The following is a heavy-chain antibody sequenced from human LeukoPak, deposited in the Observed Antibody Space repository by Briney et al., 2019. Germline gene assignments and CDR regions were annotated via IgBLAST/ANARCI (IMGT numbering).Heavy chain of an antibody. J-gene: IGHJ4*02. CDR3: AKVGPFSDRLFDY. D-gene: IGHD3-22*01. CDR2: IAYDGSNK. V-gene: IGHV3-30*18. CDR1: GFTFSSYG. Sequence: GSLRLSCGASGFTFSSYGMHWVRQAPGKGLEWVAAIAYDGSNKYYADSVKGRFTISRDNSKNTLYLQMNSLRAEDTAVYYCAKVGPFSDRLFDYWGQGTLVTVSS.